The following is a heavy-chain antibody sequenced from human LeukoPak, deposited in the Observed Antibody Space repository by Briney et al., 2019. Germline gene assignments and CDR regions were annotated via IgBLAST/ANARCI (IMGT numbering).Heavy chain of an antibody. J-gene: IGHJ4*02. V-gene: IGHV4-39*07. CDR2: IYYSGST. Sequence: SETLSLTCTVSGGSISSSSYYWGWIRQPPGKGLEWIGSIYYSGSTYYNPSLKSRVTISVDTSKNQFSLKLSSVTAADTAVYYCASVRVPDYWGQGTLVTVSS. CDR3: ASVRVPDY. CDR1: GGSISSSSYY.